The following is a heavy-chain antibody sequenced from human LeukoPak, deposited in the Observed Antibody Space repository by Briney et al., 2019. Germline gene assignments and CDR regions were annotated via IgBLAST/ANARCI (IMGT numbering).Heavy chain of an antibody. J-gene: IGHJ3*02. CDR3: ARYIRGEAFDI. CDR1: GGTFSSYA. V-gene: IGHV1-69*04. Sequence: ASVKVSCKASGGTFSSYAISWVRQAPGQGLEWMGRIIPILGIANYAQKFQGRVTITADKSTSTAYMELSSLRSEDTAVYYCARYIRGEAFDIRGLETLVTVSS. D-gene: IGHD3-10*01. CDR2: IIPILGIA.